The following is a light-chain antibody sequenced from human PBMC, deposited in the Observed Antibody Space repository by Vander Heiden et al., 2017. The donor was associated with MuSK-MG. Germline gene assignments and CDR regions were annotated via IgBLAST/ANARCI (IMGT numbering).Light chain of an antibody. CDR3: QQSYGTPFT. CDR1: RNITWY. V-gene: IGKV1-39*01. CDR2: GAS. J-gene: IGKJ2*01. Sequence: DIQMTQSPSSLSASVGDRVTIPFRASRNITWYLNGYQQKAGKAPTHLLFGASNCQGGVTSTFNGGGCGTEFTLTIISLQPEDVATYYCQQSYGTPFTFGQGTKVEIK.